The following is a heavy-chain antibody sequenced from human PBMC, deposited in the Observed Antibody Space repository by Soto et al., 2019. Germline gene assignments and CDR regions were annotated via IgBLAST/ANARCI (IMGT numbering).Heavy chain of an antibody. Sequence: GSRRLSCAASGFTFSSYSMNWVRQAPGKGLEWVSYISSSSSTIYYADSVKGRFTISRDNAKNSLYLQMNSLRAEDTAVYYCASKGYCSGGSCYSSAFDIWGQGTMFTVSS. J-gene: IGHJ3*02. CDR3: ASKGYCSGGSCYSSAFDI. V-gene: IGHV3-48*01. CDR1: GFTFSSYS. CDR2: ISSSSSTI. D-gene: IGHD2-15*01.